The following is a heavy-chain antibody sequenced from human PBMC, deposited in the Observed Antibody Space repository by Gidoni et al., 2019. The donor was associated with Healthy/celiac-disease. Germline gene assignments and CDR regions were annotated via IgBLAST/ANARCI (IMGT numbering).Heavy chain of an antibody. CDR2: ISYDGSNK. Sequence: GLEWVAVISYDGSNKYYADSVKGRFTISRDNSKNTLYLQMNSLRAEDTAVYYCARDTDWYFDLWGRGTLVTVSS. V-gene: IGHV3-30-3*01. D-gene: IGHD4-17*01. J-gene: IGHJ2*01. CDR3: ARDTDWYFDL.